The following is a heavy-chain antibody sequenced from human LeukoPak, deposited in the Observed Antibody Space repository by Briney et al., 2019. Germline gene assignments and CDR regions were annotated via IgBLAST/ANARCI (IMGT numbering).Heavy chain of an antibody. Sequence: ASVKVSCKASGYTFTSYYMHWVRQAPGQGLEWMGIINPSGGSTSYAQKFQGRVTITADESTSTAYMELSSLRSEDTAVYYCARELGGLATTNELNYFDYWGQGTLVTVSS. CDR1: GYTFTSYY. CDR3: ARELGGLATTNELNYFDY. J-gene: IGHJ4*02. D-gene: IGHD5-24*01. V-gene: IGHV1-46*01. CDR2: INPSGGST.